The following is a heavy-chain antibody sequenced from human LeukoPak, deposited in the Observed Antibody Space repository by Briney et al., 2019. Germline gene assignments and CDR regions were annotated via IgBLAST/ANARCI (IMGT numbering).Heavy chain of an antibody. V-gene: IGHV4-59*01. CDR3: ARATPAYCGDDCYSYYFDY. J-gene: IGHJ4*02. D-gene: IGHD2-21*02. CDR1: GGSISSYY. Sequence: SETLSLTCTVSGGSISSYYWSWIRQPPGKGLEWIGYIYYSGSTNYNPSLKSRVTILVDTSKNRFSLKLTSVTAADTAVYYCARATPAYCGDDCYSYYFDYWGQGTLVTVSS. CDR2: IYYSGST.